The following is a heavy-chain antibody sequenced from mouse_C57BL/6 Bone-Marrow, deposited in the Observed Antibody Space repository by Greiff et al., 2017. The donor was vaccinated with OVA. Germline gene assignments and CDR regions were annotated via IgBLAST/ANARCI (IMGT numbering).Heavy chain of an antibody. J-gene: IGHJ2*01. D-gene: IGHD1-1*01. CDR1: GYTFTSYG. CDR2: IYPRSGNT. Sequence: VQGVESGAELARPGASVKLSCKASGYTFTSYGISWVKQRTGQGLEWIGEIYPRSGNTYYNEKFKGKATLTADKSSSTAYMELRSLTSEDPAVYFCARGGGSRDPWGQGTTLTVSS. CDR3: ARGGGSRDP. V-gene: IGHV1-81*01.